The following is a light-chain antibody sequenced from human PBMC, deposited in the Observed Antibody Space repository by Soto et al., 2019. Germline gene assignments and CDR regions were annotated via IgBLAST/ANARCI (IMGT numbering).Light chain of an antibody. CDR2: DAS. Sequence: DIQMTQSPSSLSASVGDRVTITCQASQDISNHLNWYQQKPGKAPKLLIYDASNLETGVPSRFSGSGSGTDFTFTISSLQPEDIATYYCQQYDNLPPLTFGPGTKVDIK. V-gene: IGKV1-33*01. CDR1: QDISNH. CDR3: QQYDNLPPLT. J-gene: IGKJ3*01.